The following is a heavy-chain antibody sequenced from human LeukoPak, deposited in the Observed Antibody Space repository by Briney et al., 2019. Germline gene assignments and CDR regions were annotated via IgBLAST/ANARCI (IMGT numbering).Heavy chain of an antibody. CDR3: TWMATIFTVDY. CDR2: IRNDRIT. Sequence: GGSLRLSCVLSGLPFSDARMSWVRQAPGKGLEWVGRIRNDRITDYAAPGQDRFSISRDNSKNTVYLQMNSLRTEDTGMYFCTWMATIFTVDYWGQGTLVTVSS. CDR1: GLPFSDAR. V-gene: IGHV3-15*01. J-gene: IGHJ4*02. D-gene: IGHD5-12*01.